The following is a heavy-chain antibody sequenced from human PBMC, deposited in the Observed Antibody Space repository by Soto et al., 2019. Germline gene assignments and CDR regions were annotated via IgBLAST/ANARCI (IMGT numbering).Heavy chain of an antibody. D-gene: IGHD3-10*01. V-gene: IGHV4-59*01. CDR2: IYYIGST. Sequence: ASETLSLTCTVSDDSISNYYWSWIRQPPGKGLEWIGSIYYIGSTNYNPSLKSRVTISVDTSQNELSLKLTSVTAADTAVYYCARLGVMVRGSSNWFDPWGQGTLVTVSS. CDR3: ARLGVMVRGSSNWFDP. J-gene: IGHJ5*02. CDR1: DDSISNYY.